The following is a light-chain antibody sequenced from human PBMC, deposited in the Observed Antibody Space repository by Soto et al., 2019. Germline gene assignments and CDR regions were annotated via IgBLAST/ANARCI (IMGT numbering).Light chain of an antibody. Sequence: QSVLTQPASVSGSPGQSITISCTGTDSDIGAYNYVSWYQQHPGKAPKLMIYEVSDRPSGVSNRFSGSKSGNTASLTISGLQAEDEADYYCSSYTSSSTLFGTGTKVTVL. J-gene: IGLJ1*01. V-gene: IGLV2-14*01. CDR1: DSDIGAYNY. CDR2: EVS. CDR3: SSYTSSSTL.